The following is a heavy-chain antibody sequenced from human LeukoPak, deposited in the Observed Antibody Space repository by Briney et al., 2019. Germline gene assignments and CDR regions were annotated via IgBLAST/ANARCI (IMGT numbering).Heavy chain of an antibody. CDR3: ARDRLGGLGAFDI. J-gene: IGHJ3*02. Sequence: GGSLRLSCAASGFTFSSYRMSWVRQAPGRGLEWVANIKQDGSEKYYVDSVKGRFTISRDNAKNSLYLQMNSLRAEDTAVYYCARDRLGGLGAFDIWGQGTMVTVSS. D-gene: IGHD3-9*01. CDR1: GFTFSSYR. V-gene: IGHV3-7*01. CDR2: IKQDGSEK.